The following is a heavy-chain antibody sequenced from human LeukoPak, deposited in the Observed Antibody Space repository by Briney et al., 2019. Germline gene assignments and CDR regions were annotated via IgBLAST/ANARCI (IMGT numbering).Heavy chain of an antibody. Sequence: GGSLRLSCAASGFTFSDYYMSWVRQAPGKGLEWVSYISSSRSIMSYADSVKGRFTISRENAENSLYLQMDSLRVEDTAVYYCARYFYGSGYYLDVWGKGTTVTISS. V-gene: IGHV3-11*01. CDR3: ARYFYGSGYYLDV. D-gene: IGHD3-10*01. J-gene: IGHJ6*03. CDR1: GFTFSDYY. CDR2: ISSSRSIM.